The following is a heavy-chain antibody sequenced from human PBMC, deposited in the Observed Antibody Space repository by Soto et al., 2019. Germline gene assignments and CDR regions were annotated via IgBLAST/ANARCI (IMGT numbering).Heavy chain of an antibody. CDR3: ARGFYQVDY. Sequence: QVQLVESGGGVVQPGRSLRLYCAASGFTFSSYAMHWVRQAPGKGLEWVAVISYDGSNKYYADSVKGRFTISRDNSKNTLYLQMNSLRAEDTAVYYCARGFYQVDYWGQGTLVTVSS. J-gene: IGHJ4*02. CDR2: ISYDGSNK. CDR1: GFTFSSYA. V-gene: IGHV3-30-3*01. D-gene: IGHD2-2*01.